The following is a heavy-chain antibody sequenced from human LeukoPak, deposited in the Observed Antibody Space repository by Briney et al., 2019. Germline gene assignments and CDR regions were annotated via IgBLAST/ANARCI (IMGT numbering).Heavy chain of an antibody. V-gene: IGHV3-43*02. J-gene: IGHJ6*02. Sequence: GGSLRLSCAASGFTFDDYAMHWVRQAPGKGLEWVSLISGDGGSTYYADSVKGRFTISRDNSKNSLYLQMNSLRTEDTALYYCAKDMKEGSSWYGAYYYYGMDVWGQGTTVPVSS. CDR2: ISGDGGST. CDR1: GFTFDDYA. CDR3: AKDMKEGSSWYGAYYYYGMDV. D-gene: IGHD6-13*01.